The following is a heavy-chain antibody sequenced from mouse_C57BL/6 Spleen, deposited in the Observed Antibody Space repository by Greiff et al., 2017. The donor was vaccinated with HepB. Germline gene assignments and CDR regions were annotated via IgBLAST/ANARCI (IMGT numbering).Heavy chain of an antibody. CDR2: IDPEDGET. CDR3: ASPIDYYGSSYGDDAMDY. Sequence: EVQLQQSGAELVKPGASVKLSCTASGFNIKDYYMHWVKQRTEQGLEWIGRIDPEDGETKYAPKFQGKATITADTYSNTAYLQLSSLTSEDTAVYYCASPIDYYGSSYGDDAMDYWGQGTSVTVAS. CDR1: GFNIKDYY. V-gene: IGHV14-2*01. D-gene: IGHD1-1*01. J-gene: IGHJ4*01.